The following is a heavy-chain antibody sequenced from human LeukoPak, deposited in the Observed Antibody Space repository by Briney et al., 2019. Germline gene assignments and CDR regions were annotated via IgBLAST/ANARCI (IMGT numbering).Heavy chain of an antibody. CDR1: GYTFTSYG. CDR3: ARDSSIAAAGHNWFDP. V-gene: IGHV1-18*01. Sequence: ASVKVSCKASGYTFTSYGISWVRQAPGQGLEWMGWISAYNGNTNYAQKLQGRVTMTTDTSTSTAYMELRSLRSDDTAVYNCARDSSIAAAGHNWFDPWGQGTLVTVSS. CDR2: ISAYNGNT. D-gene: IGHD6-13*01. J-gene: IGHJ5*02.